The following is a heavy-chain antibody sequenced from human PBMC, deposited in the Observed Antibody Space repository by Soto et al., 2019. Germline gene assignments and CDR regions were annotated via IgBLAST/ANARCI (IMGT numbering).Heavy chain of an antibody. V-gene: IGHV4-59*12. J-gene: IGHJ5*02. CDR1: GGSTSNYY. D-gene: IGHD4-17*01. CDR2: IFYSGST. Sequence: PSETLSVTCTVSGGSTSNYYWNWIRQPPGKGLDWVGYIFYSGSTNYNPSLKSRVTISIDPSKNQLSLKVSSVTAADTAVYYCARETYVDYVGYFDPWGQGTLVTVSS. CDR3: ARETYVDYVGYFDP.